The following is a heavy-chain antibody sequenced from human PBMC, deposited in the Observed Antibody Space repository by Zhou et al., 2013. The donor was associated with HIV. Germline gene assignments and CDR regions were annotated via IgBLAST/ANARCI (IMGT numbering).Heavy chain of an antibody. Sequence: QLVQSGPEVKKPGTSVKVSCKASGFTFSGSAMQWVRQARGQRLEWMGWINPNSGGTNYAQKFQGRVTMTRDTSISTAYMELSRLRSDDTAVYYCARVTGPFDPWGRGNPSVTVSS. CDR3: ARVTGPFDP. J-gene: IGHJ5*02. V-gene: IGHV1-2*02. CDR2: INPNSGGT. CDR1: GFTFSGSA.